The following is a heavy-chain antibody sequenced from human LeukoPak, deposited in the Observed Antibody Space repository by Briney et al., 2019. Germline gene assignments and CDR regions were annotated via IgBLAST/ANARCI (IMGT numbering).Heavy chain of an antibody. V-gene: IGHV4-59*08. CDR1: GGSISSYY. D-gene: IGHD6-13*01. CDR2: IYYSGST. CDR3: ARYAGIAAAGIHYYYYGMDV. J-gene: IGHJ6*02. Sequence: PSETLSLTCTVSGGSISSYYWSWIRQPPGKGLEWIGYIYYSGSTNYNPSLKSRVTISVDTSKNQFSLKLSSVTAADTAVYYCARYAGIAAAGIHYYYYGMDVWGQGTTVTVSS.